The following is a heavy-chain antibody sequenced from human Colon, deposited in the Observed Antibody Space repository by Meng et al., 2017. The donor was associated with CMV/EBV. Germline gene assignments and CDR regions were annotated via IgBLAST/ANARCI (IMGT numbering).Heavy chain of an antibody. CDR1: GYPFSDYY. CDR2: IRSDGSAT. V-gene: IGHV1-2*02. CDR3: VRSSGWSLFDY. J-gene: IGHJ4*02. D-gene: IGHD6-19*01. Sequence: QVRLMQSGAGVKGPGASVKVSCKTSGYPFSDYYMHWVRQAPGQGLEWMGWIRSDGSATNYAQKFRGRVTMTRDASVSTAYMELSGLTSDDTAVYFCVRSSGWSLFDYWGPGALVTVSS.